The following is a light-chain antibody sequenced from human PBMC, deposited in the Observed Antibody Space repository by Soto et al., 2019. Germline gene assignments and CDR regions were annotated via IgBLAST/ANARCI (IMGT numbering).Light chain of an antibody. CDR1: QSVDSNY. CDR3: QQYDNSVLT. V-gene: IGKV3-20*01. Sequence: EIVLTQSPGTLSLSPVEEATLSCMDSQSVDSNYLAWYQQKPGQTPRLIIYGASGRADGIPHRFSGSGFGTDFTLTISKVEPEDFAVYYCQQYDNSVLTFGGGTKVDIK. CDR2: GAS. J-gene: IGKJ4*01.